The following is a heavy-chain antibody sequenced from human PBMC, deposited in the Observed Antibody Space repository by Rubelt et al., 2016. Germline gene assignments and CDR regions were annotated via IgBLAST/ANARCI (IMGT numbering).Heavy chain of an antibody. J-gene: IGHJ4*02. Sequence: QLQLQESGPGLVQPSETLSLTCTISGDSISSNSFYLGWIRQPPGKGLEWIGSIDYSGSTYSNPSLRRRVTMSVDTSKTQFSRKLSSVTAADTAVYYCARHAFIVTTGSFWDYWGQGTLITVSS. D-gene: IGHD4-17*01. V-gene: IGHV4-39*01. CDR3: ARHAFIVTTGSFWDY. CDR1: GDSISSNSFY. CDR2: IDYSGST.